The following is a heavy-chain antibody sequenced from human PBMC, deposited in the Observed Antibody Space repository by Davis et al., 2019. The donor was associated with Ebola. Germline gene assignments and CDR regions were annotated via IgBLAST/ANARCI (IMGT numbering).Heavy chain of an antibody. J-gene: IGHJ5*02. CDR1: GGSFSGYY. CDR2: INHSGST. CDR3: ARGWSSIVVVPAAFNWFDP. Sequence: PSETLSLTCAVYGGSFSGYYWSWIRQPPGKGLEWIGEINHSGSTNYNPSLKSRVTISVDTSKNQFSLKLSSVTAADTAVYYCARGWSSIVVVPAAFNWFDPWGQGTLVTVSS. V-gene: IGHV4-34*01. D-gene: IGHD2-2*01.